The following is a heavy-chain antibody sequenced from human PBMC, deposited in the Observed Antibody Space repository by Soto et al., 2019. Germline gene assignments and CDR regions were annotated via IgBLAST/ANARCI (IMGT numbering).Heavy chain of an antibody. Sequence: SETLSLTCTVSGGSISNSRYYWGWIRQPPGKGLEWIGSIYYSGSTYYNPSLKSRVTISVDTSKNQFSLKLCSVTAADTAVYYCARVGDIFAGYTLDMDVWAQETKLTVSS. V-gene: IGHV4-39*07. CDR3: ARVGDIFAGYTLDMDV. D-gene: IGHD3-9*01. J-gene: IGHJ6*02. CDR2: IYYSGST. CDR1: GGSISNSRYY.